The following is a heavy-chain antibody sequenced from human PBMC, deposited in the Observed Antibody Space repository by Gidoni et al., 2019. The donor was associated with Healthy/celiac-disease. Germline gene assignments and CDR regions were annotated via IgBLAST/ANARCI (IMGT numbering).Heavy chain of an antibody. CDR1: GFNFSDHD. J-gene: IGHJ4*02. V-gene: IGHV3-72*01. CDR3: AREVLRDSSGYYDYYFDY. Sequence: EVQLVGSGGGLVQPGGSLRLSCAASGFNFSDHDMDWVGQAPGKGLEWVGRTINKANSYTTEYAASVKGIFTISRDDSKNSLYLQMNSLKTEDTAVYYCAREVLRDSSGYYDYYFDYWGQGTLVTVSS. D-gene: IGHD3-22*01. CDR2: TINKANSYTT.